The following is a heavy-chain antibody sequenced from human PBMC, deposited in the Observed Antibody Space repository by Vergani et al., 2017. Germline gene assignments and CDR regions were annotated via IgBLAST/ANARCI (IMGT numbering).Heavy chain of an antibody. CDR2: ILPLFGTP. CDR1: GGTFSNHV. V-gene: IGHV1-69*01. CDR3: ARNGGSGVEVPAAIRCYYYYVDV. D-gene: IGHD2-2*01. J-gene: IGHJ6*03. Sequence: QVQLVQSGAEVKKPGSSVKVSCKSSGGTFSNHVLAWVRQAPGQGLEWMGGILPLFGTPTYAQRFQGRVTITADESTTTAYMELTSLTSEDSAIYYCARNGGSGVEVPAAIRCYYYYVDVWGEGTTVTVSS.